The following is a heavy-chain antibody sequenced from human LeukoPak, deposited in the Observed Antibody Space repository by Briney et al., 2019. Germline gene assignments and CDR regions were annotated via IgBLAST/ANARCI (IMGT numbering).Heavy chain of an antibody. CDR2: ISSSSSYM. CDR1: GFIFSNYN. Sequence: GGSLRLSCAGSGFIFSNYNMNWVRRAPGKGLEWVSSISSSSSYMYYADSVKGRFSISRDNAKKSMYLQMNSLRAEDTAVYYCARHYDFSSGSFGYWGQGTLVTVSS. CDR3: ARHYDFSSGSFGY. J-gene: IGHJ4*02. V-gene: IGHV3-21*01. D-gene: IGHD3-3*01.